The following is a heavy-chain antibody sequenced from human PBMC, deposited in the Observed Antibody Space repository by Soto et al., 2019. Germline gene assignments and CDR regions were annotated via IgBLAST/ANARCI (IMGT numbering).Heavy chain of an antibody. J-gene: IGHJ3*01. CDR2: ISWNSDTL. CDR1: GFTFGDYA. D-gene: IGHD6-6*01. V-gene: IGHV3-9*01. CDR3: AKDLRWYGSTSVRAATLHV. Sequence: EMQVVESGGGLVQPGRSLRLSCAASGFTFGDYAMHWVRQAPGKGLAWVSSISWNSDTLGYADSVKGRFTISRDNAKNYLFLQMNSMGNEDTALYYCAKDLRWYGSTSVRAATLHVWCQGTMVTVSS.